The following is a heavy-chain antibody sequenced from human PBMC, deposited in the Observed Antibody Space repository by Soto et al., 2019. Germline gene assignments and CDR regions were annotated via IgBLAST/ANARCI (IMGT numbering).Heavy chain of an antibody. CDR3: ARHVSLVYGMDV. Sequence: SETLSLSCTVSGGSISSSSYYRGCIRQPPGKGLEWIGSIYYSGSTYYTPSLTSRVTISVDTSKNPFSRKLSSVTAADAAVYYCARHVSLVYGMDVWGQGTTVTVSS. J-gene: IGHJ6*02. CDR2: IYYSGST. V-gene: IGHV4-39*01. D-gene: IGHD6-13*01. CDR1: GGSISSSSYY.